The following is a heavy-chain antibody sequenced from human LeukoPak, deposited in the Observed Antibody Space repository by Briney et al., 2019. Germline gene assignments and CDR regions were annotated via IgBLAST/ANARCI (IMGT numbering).Heavy chain of an antibody. D-gene: IGHD2-2*03. Sequence: PSETLSLTCTVSGGSISSYYWSWIRQPPGKGLEWIGYIYYSGSTNYNPSLKSRVTISVDTSKNQFSLKLSSVTAADTAVYYCARGPVYGSNWFDHWGQGTLVTVSS. J-gene: IGHJ5*02. CDR2: IYYSGST. V-gene: IGHV4-59*01. CDR1: GGSISSYY. CDR3: ARGPVYGSNWFDH.